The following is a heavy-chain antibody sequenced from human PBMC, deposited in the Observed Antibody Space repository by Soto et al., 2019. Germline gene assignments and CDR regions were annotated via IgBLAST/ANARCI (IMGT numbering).Heavy chain of an antibody. CDR1: GGFVSSGSYY. CDR3: ARVERGTASTVVDAFDI. Sequence: QVQLQQWGAGLLKPSETLSLTCAVYGGFVSSGSYYWSWIRQPPGKGLEWIGEMSHSGGTHFNPSLKSRVTISVDTTKNQLCLKMSSETAADTAIYYCARVERGTASTVVDAFDIWVPGTMVTVSS. D-gene: IGHD2-21*02. V-gene: IGHV4-34*01. J-gene: IGHJ3*02. CDR2: MSHSGGT.